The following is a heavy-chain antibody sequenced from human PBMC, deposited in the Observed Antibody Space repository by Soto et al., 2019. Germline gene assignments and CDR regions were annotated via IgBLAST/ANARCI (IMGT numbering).Heavy chain of an antibody. CDR3: AKAWELHLGELSFLDY. D-gene: IGHD3-16*02. CDR2: ISGSGGST. Sequence: GGSLRLSCAASGFTFSSYAMSWVRQAPGKGLEWVSAISGSGGSTYYADSVKGRFTISRDNSKNTLYLQMNSLRAEDTAVYYCAKAWELHLGELSFLDYWGQGTLVTVSS. V-gene: IGHV3-23*01. J-gene: IGHJ4*02. CDR1: GFTFSSYA.